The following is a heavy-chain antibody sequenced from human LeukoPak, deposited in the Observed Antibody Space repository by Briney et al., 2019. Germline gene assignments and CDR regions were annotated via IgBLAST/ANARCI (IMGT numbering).Heavy chain of an antibody. Sequence: GGSLRLSCVASGFTFSDHYMSWVRLSPGKGREWLSYITSSGSTTDYADSVKGRFTISRDKAKNSMFLQMNSLRPEDTAVYYCARDPDYGDPEWGQGTLVTVSS. CDR1: GFTFSDHY. D-gene: IGHD4-17*01. CDR3: ARDPDYGDPE. J-gene: IGHJ4*02. CDR2: ITSSGSTT. V-gene: IGHV3-11*01.